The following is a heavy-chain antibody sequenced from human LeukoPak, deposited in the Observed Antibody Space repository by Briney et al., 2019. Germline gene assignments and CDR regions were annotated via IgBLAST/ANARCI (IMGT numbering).Heavy chain of an antibody. CDR3: ARDADAQQQLVGFDY. Sequence: PSETLSLTCAASGYSISSGYYWGWIRQPPGKGLEWIGSIYPSGSTYYNPSLKSRVTISVDTSKNQFSLKLSSVTAADTAVYYCARDADAQQQLVGFDYWGQGTLVTVSS. CDR2: IYPSGST. D-gene: IGHD6-13*01. CDR1: GYSISSGYY. J-gene: IGHJ4*02. V-gene: IGHV4-38-2*02.